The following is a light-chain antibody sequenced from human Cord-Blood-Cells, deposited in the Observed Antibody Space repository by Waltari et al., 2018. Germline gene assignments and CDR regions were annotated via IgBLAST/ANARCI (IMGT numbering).Light chain of an antibody. V-gene: IGLV2-14*03. CDR2: DVS. J-gene: IGLJ3*02. CDR1: SSAVAGFNY. Sequence: QSALTPPASVSGSPGQSITISCTGTSSAVAGFNYVHWYQQHPGKAPKRMIYDVSNRPSGVSNRFSGSKSGNTASLTISGLQAEDEADYYCSSYTSSSTWVFGGGTKLTVL. CDR3: SSYTSSSTWV.